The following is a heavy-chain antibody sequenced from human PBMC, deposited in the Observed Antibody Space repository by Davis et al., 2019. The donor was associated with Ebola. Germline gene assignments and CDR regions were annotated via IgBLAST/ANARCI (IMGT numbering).Heavy chain of an antibody. J-gene: IGHJ4*02. Sequence: SETLSPTCTAPGGSISSYYWSWIRQPPGKGLEWIGYIYYSGSTNYNPSLKSRVTISVDTSKNQFSLKLSSVTAADTAVYYCARKYSSGWPTFDYWGQGTLVTVSS. CDR3: ARKYSSGWPTFDY. V-gene: IGHV4-59*08. CDR2: IYYSGST. CDR1: GGSISSYY. D-gene: IGHD6-19*01.